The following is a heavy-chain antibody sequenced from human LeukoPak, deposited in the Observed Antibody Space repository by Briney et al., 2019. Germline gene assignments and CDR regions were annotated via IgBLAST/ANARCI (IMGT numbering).Heavy chain of an antibody. CDR3: VREGYCSTSGCYSPF. D-gene: IGHD2-15*01. V-gene: IGHV3-53*01. J-gene: IGHJ4*02. Sequence: PGGSLRLSCAASGFTVSSNYMSWVRQALGKGLEWVSIIYSGGSTYYADSVKGRFTISRDSSKNTLYLQMNSLRAEDTAVYYYVREGYCSTSGCYSPFWGQGTLVTVSS. CDR1: GFTVSSNY. CDR2: IYSGGST.